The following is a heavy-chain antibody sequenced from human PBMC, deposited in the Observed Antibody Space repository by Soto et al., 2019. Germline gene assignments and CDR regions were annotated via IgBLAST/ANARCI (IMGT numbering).Heavy chain of an antibody. J-gene: IGHJ4*02. V-gene: IGHV3-53*01. CDR3: ARDQNYYFDY. CDR2: IYTAGNT. CDR1: GFTVSSSY. Sequence: GGSLRLSCAASGFTVSSSYMSWVRQAPGKGLEWVSVIYTAGNTHYADSVKGRFTISRDNSKNTLSLQMNGLKADDTAVYYCARDQNYYFDYWGQGTLVTVSS.